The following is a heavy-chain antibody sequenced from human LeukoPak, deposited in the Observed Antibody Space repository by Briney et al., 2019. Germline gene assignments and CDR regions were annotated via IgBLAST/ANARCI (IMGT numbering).Heavy chain of an antibody. CDR2: IYYSGST. Sequence: SETLSLTCTVSGGSISSSSYYWGWIRQPPGKGLEWIGSIYYSGSTYYNPSLKRRVTISVDTSKNQFSLKLSSVTAADTAVYYCASPMAQAYDAFDIWGQGTMVTVSS. J-gene: IGHJ3*02. CDR1: GGSISSSSYY. D-gene: IGHD3-10*01. CDR3: ASPMAQAYDAFDI. V-gene: IGHV4-39*01.